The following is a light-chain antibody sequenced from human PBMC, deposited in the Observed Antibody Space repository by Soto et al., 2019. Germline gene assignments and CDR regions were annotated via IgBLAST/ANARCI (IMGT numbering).Light chain of an antibody. CDR1: QTVDSNY. J-gene: IGKJ5*01. Sequence: EIVLTQSPGTLSLSPGDGATLSCTASQTVDSNYLAWYQQKPGQAPRLLIYGTSSRAAGIPDRFSGSGSGTDFTLTISSLEPEDFAVYYCQQRSTWPITFGQGTRLEIK. CDR3: QQRSTWPIT. CDR2: GTS. V-gene: IGKV3D-20*02.